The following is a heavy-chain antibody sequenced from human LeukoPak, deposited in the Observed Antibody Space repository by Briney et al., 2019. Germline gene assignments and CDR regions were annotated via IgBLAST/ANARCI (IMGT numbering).Heavy chain of an antibody. D-gene: IGHD3-22*01. Sequence: PSETLSLTCTVSGGSISRYYWRWIRQPPGKGLEWIGYIYYSGSTNYNPSLKSRVTISVDTSKNQFSLKLSSVTAADTAVYYCARGPITMIVVEYYFDYWGQGTLVTVSS. CDR2: IYYSGST. CDR1: GGSISRYY. V-gene: IGHV4-59*01. CDR3: ARGPITMIVVEYYFDY. J-gene: IGHJ4*02.